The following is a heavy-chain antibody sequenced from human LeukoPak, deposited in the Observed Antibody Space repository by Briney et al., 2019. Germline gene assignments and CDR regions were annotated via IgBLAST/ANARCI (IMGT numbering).Heavy chain of an antibody. CDR3: AREVGSGAFDY. V-gene: IGHV4-30-4*01. CDR1: GGSISSGDYY. Sequence: SQTLSLTCTVSGGSISSGDYYWSWIRQPPGKGLEWIGYIYYSGSTYYNPSLKSRLTMSVDTSKNQFSLKLSSVTAADTAVYYCAREVGSGAFDYWGQGTLVTVSS. CDR2: IYYSGST. D-gene: IGHD6-25*01. J-gene: IGHJ4*02.